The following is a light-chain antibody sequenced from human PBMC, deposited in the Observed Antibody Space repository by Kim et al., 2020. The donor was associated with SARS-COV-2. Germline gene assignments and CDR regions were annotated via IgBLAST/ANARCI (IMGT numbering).Light chain of an antibody. CDR3: QAWDSSTEV. V-gene: IGLV3-1*01. CDR1: KLGDKY. J-gene: IGLJ3*02. CDR2: QDS. Sequence: SVSPGQTASITCSGDKLGDKYACWYQQKPGQSTVLVIYQDSTRPSGIPERFSGSNSGNTASLTISGTQAMDEADYYCQAWDSSTEVVGGGTQLTVL.